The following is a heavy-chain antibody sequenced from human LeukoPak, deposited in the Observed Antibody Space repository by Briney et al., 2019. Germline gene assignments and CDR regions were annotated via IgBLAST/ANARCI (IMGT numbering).Heavy chain of an antibody. CDR2: IYTSGST. J-gene: IGHJ6*03. V-gene: IGHV4-61*02. D-gene: IGHD2-2*01. CDR1: GSSISSGSYY. CDR3: ASGPGYCSSTSCYYYYYYMDV. Sequence: SETLSLTCTVSGSSISSGSYYWRWLRQTAGKGLEWIGSIYTSGSTNENPSLKSRVTISVDTSNNQFSLKLSSVTAADTAVYYFASGPGYCSSTSCYYYYYYMDVWGKGTTVTVSS.